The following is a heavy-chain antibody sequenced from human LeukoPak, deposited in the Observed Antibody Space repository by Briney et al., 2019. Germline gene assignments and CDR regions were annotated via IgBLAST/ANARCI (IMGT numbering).Heavy chain of an antibody. Sequence: GASVKVSCKTSGYTFSNFGINWVRQAPGQGLEWMGWISAYNGNTNYAQKLQGRVTMTTDTSTSTAYMELRSLRSDDTAVYYCARDSLDYGDYDPDYWGQGTLVTVSS. V-gene: IGHV1-18*01. CDR2: ISAYNGNT. J-gene: IGHJ4*02. D-gene: IGHD4-17*01. CDR1: GYTFSNFG. CDR3: ARDSLDYGDYDPDY.